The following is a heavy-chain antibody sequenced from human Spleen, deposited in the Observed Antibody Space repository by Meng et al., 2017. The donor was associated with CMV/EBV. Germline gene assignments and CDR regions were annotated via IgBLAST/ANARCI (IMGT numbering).Heavy chain of an antibody. CDR3: ARGGAPPTYMEWIPAFDY. D-gene: IGHD3-3*01. CDR1: YIFSTYG. J-gene: IGHJ4*02. Sequence: YIFSTYGCSWVRQAPGQGLEWMGWISAYTGDTNYAQNFRGRVTMTTDASTSTAYMELRSLSSDDTAVYYCARGGAPPTYMEWIPAFDYWGQGILVTVSS. V-gene: IGHV1-18*04. CDR2: ISAYTGDT.